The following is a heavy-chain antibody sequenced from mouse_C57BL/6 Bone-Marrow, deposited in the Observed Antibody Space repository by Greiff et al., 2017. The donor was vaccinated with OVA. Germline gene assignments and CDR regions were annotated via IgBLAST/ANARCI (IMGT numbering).Heavy chain of an antibody. Sequence: EVQLVESGGDLVKPGGSLKLSCAASGFTFSSYGMSWVRQTPDKRLEWVATISSGGSYTYYPDSVKGRFTLSRDNAKNTLYLQMSSLKSEDTAMYYCARHGGYYYGSSSYFDYWGQGTTLTVSS. D-gene: IGHD1-1*01. CDR3: ARHGGYYYGSSSYFDY. CDR2: ISSGGSYT. J-gene: IGHJ2*01. V-gene: IGHV5-6*01. CDR1: GFTFSSYG.